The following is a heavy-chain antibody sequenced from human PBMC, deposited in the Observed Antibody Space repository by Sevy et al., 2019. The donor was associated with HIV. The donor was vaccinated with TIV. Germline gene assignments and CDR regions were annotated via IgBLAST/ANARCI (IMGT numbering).Heavy chain of an antibody. J-gene: IGHJ6*03. Sequence: LRLSCAVSGFSFDSYGMTWVRQAPGKGLEWVSGISGSGTRTYYADSVKGRFSISRDNSKNRLYLQMNSLRSEDTALYYWAKGGGGHYDPDEIGYYFYYYNMDVWGKGTTVTVSS. CDR3: AKGGGGHYDPDEIGYYFYYYNMDV. V-gene: IGHV3-23*01. CDR1: GFSFDSYG. CDR2: ISGSGTRT. D-gene: IGHD3-22*01.